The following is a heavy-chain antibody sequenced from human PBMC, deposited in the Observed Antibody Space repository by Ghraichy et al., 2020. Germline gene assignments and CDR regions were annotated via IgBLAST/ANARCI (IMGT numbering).Heavy chain of an antibody. CDR3: VRETWYFIY. J-gene: IGHJ4*02. V-gene: IGHV3-23*01. CDR2: LDKSGGDI. CDR1: GFTFSDHD. Sequence: GGSLRLSCEASGFTFSDHDMSWVRQAPGQGLEWVSSLDKSGGDIRYADSVKGRFTISRDNSKNTLYLQMNSLRVEDAAMYYCVRETWYFIYWGQGTLVTVSS.